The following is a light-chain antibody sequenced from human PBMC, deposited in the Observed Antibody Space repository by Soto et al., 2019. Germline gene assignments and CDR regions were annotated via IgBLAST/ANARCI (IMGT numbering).Light chain of an antibody. Sequence: EILLTQSPPTLSLSPGGSATLSCWASQSISTYLGWYQQKPGQAPRLLIYDASNRATGIPARFSGSGSGTDFTLTISSLEPDDSAVYYCQQRSHWPPITFGQGTRLEI. CDR2: DAS. CDR3: QQRSHWPPIT. CDR1: QSISTY. V-gene: IGKV3-11*01. J-gene: IGKJ5*01.